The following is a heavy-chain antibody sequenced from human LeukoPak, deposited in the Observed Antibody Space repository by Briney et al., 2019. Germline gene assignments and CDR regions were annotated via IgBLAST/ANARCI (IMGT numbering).Heavy chain of an antibody. Sequence: PGGSLRLSCGGSGITLSSYWMHWVRQAPGKGRVWVSRINSDGRSTNYADSVKGRFTISRDNAKNTLYLQMNSLRAEDTAVYYCARSAYPGNSVIEDWGRGTLVTVSS. J-gene: IGHJ4*02. CDR2: INSDGRST. D-gene: IGHD4-23*01. V-gene: IGHV3-74*01. CDR3: ARSAYPGNSVIED. CDR1: GITLSSYW.